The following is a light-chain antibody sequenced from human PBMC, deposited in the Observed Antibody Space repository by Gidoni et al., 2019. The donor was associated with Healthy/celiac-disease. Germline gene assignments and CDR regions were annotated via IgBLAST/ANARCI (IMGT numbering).Light chain of an antibody. Sequence: EIVWTQSPGTLSLSPGERATLSCRASQSVSSSYLAWYQQKPGQAPRLLIYGASSRATGIPDRFRGSGSGTAFTLTISRLEPEDFAVYYCQQYGSSPETFGQGTKVEIK. CDR1: QSVSSSY. CDR2: GAS. J-gene: IGKJ1*01. CDR3: QQYGSSPET. V-gene: IGKV3-20*01.